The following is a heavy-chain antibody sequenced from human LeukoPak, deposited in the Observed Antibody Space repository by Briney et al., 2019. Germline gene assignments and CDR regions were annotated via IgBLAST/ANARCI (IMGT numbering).Heavy chain of an antibody. CDR2: IYNSGST. D-gene: IGHD4-23*01. CDR3: VGLGVVTTGYYAMDV. J-gene: IGHJ6*02. V-gene: IGHV3-66*01. CDR1: GFTVRSNY. Sequence: GGSLRLSCAASGFTVRSNYMSWVRQAPGKGLEWVSVIYNSGSTYYADSVKGRFTISRDNSKNTVYLQMNSLRAGDTAAYYCVGLGVVTTGYYAMDVWRQGNTVTVSS.